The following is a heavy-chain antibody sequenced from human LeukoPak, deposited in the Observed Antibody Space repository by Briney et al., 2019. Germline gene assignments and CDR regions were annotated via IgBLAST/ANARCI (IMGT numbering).Heavy chain of an antibody. V-gene: IGHV4-4*02. D-gene: IGHD2-15*01. Sequence: SETLSLTCAVSGVSIVSNYWWNWVRQSPGKGLEWIGQIHHSGSTIYNPSLKSRVTISVDKSRSQLSLKVDSVTAADSAVYYCARDCSGDGCYSRTLAIWGQGTMVVVSS. CDR3: ARDCSGDGCYSRTLAI. CDR2: IHHSGST. J-gene: IGHJ3*02. CDR1: GVSIVSNYW.